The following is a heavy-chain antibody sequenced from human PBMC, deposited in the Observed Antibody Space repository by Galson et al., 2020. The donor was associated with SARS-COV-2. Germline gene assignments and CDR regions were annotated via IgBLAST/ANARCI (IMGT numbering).Heavy chain of an antibody. CDR3: ARGGFGELFGQDWYFDL. D-gene: IGHD3-10*01. CDR2: IIPIFGTA. J-gene: IGHJ2*01. CDR1: GDTFSSYA. Sequence: GASVKVSCTASGDTFSSYAISWVRQAPGQGLEWMGGIIPIFGTANYAQKFQGRVTITADESTSTAYMELSSLRSEDTAVYYCARGGFGELFGQDWYFDLWGRGTLVTVSS. V-gene: IGHV1-69*13.